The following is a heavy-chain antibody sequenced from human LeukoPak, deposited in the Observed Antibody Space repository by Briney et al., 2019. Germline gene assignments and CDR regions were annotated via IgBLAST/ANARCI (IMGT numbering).Heavy chain of an antibody. Sequence: ASVKVSCKASGYTFTGYYMHWVRQAPGQGLAWMGWINPNSGGTNYAQKFQGRVTMTRDTSISTAYMELSRLRSDDTAVCYCARGMYSSGWYRFDYWGQGTLVTVSS. CDR1: GYTFTGYY. V-gene: IGHV1-2*02. CDR2: INPNSGGT. D-gene: IGHD6-19*01. J-gene: IGHJ4*02. CDR3: ARGMYSSGWYRFDY.